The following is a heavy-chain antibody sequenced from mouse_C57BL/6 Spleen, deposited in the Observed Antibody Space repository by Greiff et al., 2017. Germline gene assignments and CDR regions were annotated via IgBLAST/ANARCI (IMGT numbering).Heavy chain of an antibody. CDR3: ARRGDYDAFYFDY. Sequence: VQLKQSGPELVKPGASVKISCKASGYSFTGYYMNWVKQSPEKSLEWIGEINPSTGGTTYNQKFKAKATLTVDKSSSTAYMQLKSLTSEDSAVYYCARRGDYDAFYFDYWGQGTTLTVSS. J-gene: IGHJ2*01. D-gene: IGHD2-4*01. CDR2: INPSTGGT. CDR1: GYSFTGYY. V-gene: IGHV1-42*01.